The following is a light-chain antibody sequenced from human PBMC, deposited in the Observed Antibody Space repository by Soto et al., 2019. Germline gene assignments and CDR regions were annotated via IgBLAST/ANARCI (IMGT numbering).Light chain of an antibody. J-gene: IGKJ1*01. Sequence: DVQMTQSPSSLSASVGASLTLTCRASQTVTSYLNWYQQKPGKAPKLLIYAASTLQSGVASRFSGSGSGTEFTLTIISLQPEDFATYYCQQSYRFPKTFGRGTKVDIK. CDR2: AAS. CDR1: QTVTSY. CDR3: QQSYRFPKT. V-gene: IGKV1-39*01.